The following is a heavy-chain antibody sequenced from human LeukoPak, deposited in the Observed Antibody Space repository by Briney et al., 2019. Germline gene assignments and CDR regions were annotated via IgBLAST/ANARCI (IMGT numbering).Heavy chain of an antibody. CDR3: ATDSLNDYSNPFDY. CDR1: GFTFSSYG. V-gene: IGHV3-33*01. J-gene: IGHJ4*02. CDR2: IWYDGSNK. D-gene: IGHD4-11*01. Sequence: SGGSLRLPCAASGFTFSSYGMHWVRQAPGKGLEWVAVIWYDGSNKYYADSVKGRFTISRDNSKNTLYLQMNSLRAEDTAVYYCATDSLNDYSNPFDYWGQGTLVTVSS.